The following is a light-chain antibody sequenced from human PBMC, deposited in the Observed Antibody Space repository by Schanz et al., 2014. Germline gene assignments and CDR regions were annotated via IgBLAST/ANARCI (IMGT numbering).Light chain of an antibody. J-gene: IGKJ5*01. V-gene: IGKV2-28*01. CDR1: QSLLSGNGRSY. CDR3: MQPLQTPPIT. Sequence: DIVMTQSPLSLPVTPGEPASISCRSSQSLLSGNGRSYLNWYLQKPGQPPQLLIFLASDRASGVPDRFSGSGSGTDFTLKISRVEAEDVGVYYCMQPLQTPPITFGQGTRLEIK. CDR2: LAS.